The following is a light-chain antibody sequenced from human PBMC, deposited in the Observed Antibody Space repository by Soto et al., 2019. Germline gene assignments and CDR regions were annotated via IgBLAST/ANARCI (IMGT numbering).Light chain of an antibody. Sequence: EIVLTQSPGTLSLSPGERATLSCRASQSFTSTSLAWYQQKPGQAPRLLISGASRRAAGIPDRISGSWSGTDFTLTISRLESEDIAVYCCQYYDSSPRTFGQGTRVEIK. CDR2: GAS. J-gene: IGKJ1*01. V-gene: IGKV3-20*01. CDR3: QYYDSSPRT. CDR1: QSFTSTS.